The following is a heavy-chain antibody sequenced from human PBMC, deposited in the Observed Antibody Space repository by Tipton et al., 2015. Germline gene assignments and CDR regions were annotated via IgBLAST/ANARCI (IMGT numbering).Heavy chain of an antibody. CDR3: ARGQWLVRGYYFDY. Sequence: SLRLSCAASGFTFSDYYMSWIRQAPGKGLEWVSYISSWSIYTNYVDSVKGRFTISRDNAKNSLYLQMNSLRAEDTAVYYCARGQWLVRGYYFDYWGQGSLVTVSS. D-gene: IGHD6-19*01. V-gene: IGHV3-11*06. CDR1: GFTFSDYY. J-gene: IGHJ4*02. CDR2: ISSWSIYT.